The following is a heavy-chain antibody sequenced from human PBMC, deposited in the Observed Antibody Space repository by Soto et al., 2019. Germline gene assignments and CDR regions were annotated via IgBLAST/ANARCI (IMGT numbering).Heavy chain of an antibody. J-gene: IGHJ4*02. D-gene: IGHD3-3*01. CDR3: ARAWYTIFGVVIKPVDY. CDR2: ISAYNGNT. V-gene: IGHV1-18*01. Sequence: QVQLVQSGAEVKKPGASVKVSCKASGYTFTSYGISWVRQAPGQGLEWMGWISAYNGNTNYAQKLQGRVTMTTDTSTSTAYMELRSVRSDDTAVYYCARAWYTIFGVVIKPVDYWGRGTLVTVSS. CDR1: GYTFTSYG.